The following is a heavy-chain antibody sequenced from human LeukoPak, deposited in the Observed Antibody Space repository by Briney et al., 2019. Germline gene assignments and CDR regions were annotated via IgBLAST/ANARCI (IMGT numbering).Heavy chain of an antibody. V-gene: IGHV3-33*01. Sequence: GGFLRLSCAASGFTFSSYGMHWVRQAPGKGLEWVAVIWYDGSNKYYADSVKGRFTISRDNSKNTLYLQMNSLRAEDTAVYYCATAAMDYYMDVWGKGTTVTVSS. CDR2: IWYDGSNK. CDR3: ATAAMDYYMDV. J-gene: IGHJ6*03. CDR1: GFTFSSYG.